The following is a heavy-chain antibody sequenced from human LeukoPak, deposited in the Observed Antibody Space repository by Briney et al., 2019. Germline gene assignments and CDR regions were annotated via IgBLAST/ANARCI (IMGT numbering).Heavy chain of an antibody. Sequence: KPSETLSLTCTVSGGSISSSSYYWGWIRQPPGKGLERIGSIYYSGSTYYNPSLKSRVTISVDTSKNQFSLKLSSVTAADTAVYYCARQRGRNYYDSSGYFNSYGYWGQGTLVTVSS. CDR2: IYYSGST. V-gene: IGHV4-39*01. CDR3: ARQRGRNYYDSSGYFNSYGY. CDR1: GGSISSSSYY. D-gene: IGHD3-22*01. J-gene: IGHJ4*02.